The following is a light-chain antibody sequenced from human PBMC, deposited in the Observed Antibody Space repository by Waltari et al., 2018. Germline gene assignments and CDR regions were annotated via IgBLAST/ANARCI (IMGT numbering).Light chain of an antibody. V-gene: IGKV3-20*01. CDR3: HQYGSSPGT. J-gene: IGKJ1*01. CDR2: GAS. Sequence: EIVLTQSPGTLSLSPGESGTLSCRASQSVSNKYLAWYQQKPGQAPRLLIYGASHRATGIPDRFSGSGSGTDFTLTISRLEPEDFAVYSCHQYGSSPGTFGQGTKVEIK. CDR1: QSVSNKY.